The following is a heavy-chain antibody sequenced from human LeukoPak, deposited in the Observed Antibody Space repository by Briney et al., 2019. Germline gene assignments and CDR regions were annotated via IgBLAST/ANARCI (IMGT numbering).Heavy chain of an antibody. Sequence: GASVKVSCKASGYTFTSYGINWVRQAPGQGLEWMGWISAYNGNTNYAQKLQGRVTMTTDTSTSTAYMELRSLRSDDTAVYYCARDRTHYYESSGYYSRWEYWGQGTLVTVSS. V-gene: IGHV1-18*01. CDR1: GYTFTSYG. J-gene: IGHJ4*02. CDR3: ARDRTHYYESSGYYSRWEY. CDR2: ISAYNGNT. D-gene: IGHD3-22*01.